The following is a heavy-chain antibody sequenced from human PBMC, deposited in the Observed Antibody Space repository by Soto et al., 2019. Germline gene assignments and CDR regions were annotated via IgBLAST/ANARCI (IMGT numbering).Heavy chain of an antibody. Sequence: GGSLRLSCAASGFTFSSYSMNCVRQAPGKGLEWVSYISSSSSTIYYADSVKGRFTISRDNAKNSLYLQMNSLRDEDTAVYYCARGIKYGDYSRWFDPRGPGTLVTVSS. D-gene: IGHD4-17*01. CDR3: ARGIKYGDYSRWFDP. CDR2: ISSSSSTI. CDR1: GFTFSSYS. J-gene: IGHJ5*02. V-gene: IGHV3-48*02.